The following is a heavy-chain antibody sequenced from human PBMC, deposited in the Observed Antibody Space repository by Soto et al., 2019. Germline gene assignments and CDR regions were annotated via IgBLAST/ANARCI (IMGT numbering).Heavy chain of an antibody. V-gene: IGHV1-69*13. CDR2: IIPIFGTA. CDR3: ARGGRGYSYGSYYYYGMDV. D-gene: IGHD5-18*01. J-gene: IGHJ6*02. Sequence: SVKVSCKASGGTFSSYAISCVRQAPGQGLEWMGGIIPIFGTANYAQKFQGRVTITADESTSTAYMELSSLRSEDTAVYYCARGGRGYSYGSYYYYGMDVWVQGTTVTVSS. CDR1: GGTFSSYA.